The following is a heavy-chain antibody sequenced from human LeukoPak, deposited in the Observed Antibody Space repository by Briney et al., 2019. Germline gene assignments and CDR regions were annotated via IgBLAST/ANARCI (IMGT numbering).Heavy chain of an antibody. CDR3: ARRGIQLWTSWSKRYWFDP. CDR1: GGSFSGYY. D-gene: IGHD5-18*01. Sequence: PSETLSLTCAVYGGSFSGYYWSWIRQPPGKGLEWIGEINHSGSTNYNPSLKSRVTISVDTSKNQFSLKLSSVTAADTAVYYCARRGIQLWTSWSKRYWFDPWGQGTLVTVSS. J-gene: IGHJ5*02. V-gene: IGHV4-34*01. CDR2: INHSGST.